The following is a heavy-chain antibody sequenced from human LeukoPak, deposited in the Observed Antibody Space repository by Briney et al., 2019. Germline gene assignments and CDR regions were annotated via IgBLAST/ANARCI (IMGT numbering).Heavy chain of an antibody. Sequence: GGSPRLSCAASGSTFSSYAMHWVRQAPGKGLEWVAVISYDGSNKYYADSVKGRFTISRDNSKNTLYLQMNSLRTEDTAAYYCARGPTYYYGSGESWYFDLWGRGTLVTVSS. CDR2: ISYDGSNK. CDR1: GSTFSSYA. J-gene: IGHJ2*01. V-gene: IGHV3-30*04. CDR3: ARGPTYYYGSGESWYFDL. D-gene: IGHD3-10*01.